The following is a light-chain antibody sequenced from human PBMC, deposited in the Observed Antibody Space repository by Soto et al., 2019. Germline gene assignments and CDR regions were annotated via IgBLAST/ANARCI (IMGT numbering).Light chain of an antibody. V-gene: IGKV1-9*01. CDR3: QQLNSYPVT. CDR2: AAS. CDR1: QGISSY. J-gene: IGKJ2*01. Sequence: DIQLTQSPSFLSASVGDRVTITCRASQGISSYLAWYQQKPGKAPKLLIYAASTLQSGVPSRFSGSGSGTEFTLTISSLQPEDFATYYCQQLNSYPVTFGKGTKREIK.